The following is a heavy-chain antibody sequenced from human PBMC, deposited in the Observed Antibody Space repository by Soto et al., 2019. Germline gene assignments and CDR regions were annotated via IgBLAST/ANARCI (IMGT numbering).Heavy chain of an antibody. Sequence: SETLSLTCTVSGGSISSYYWSWIRQPPGKGLEWIGYIYYSGSTNYNPSLKSRVTISVDTSKNQFSLKLSSVTAADTAVYYCARNIVSGGTIDYWGQGTLVTVSS. CDR2: IYYSGST. CDR1: GGSISSYY. J-gene: IGHJ4*02. D-gene: IGHD5-12*01. CDR3: ARNIVSGGTIDY. V-gene: IGHV4-59*08.